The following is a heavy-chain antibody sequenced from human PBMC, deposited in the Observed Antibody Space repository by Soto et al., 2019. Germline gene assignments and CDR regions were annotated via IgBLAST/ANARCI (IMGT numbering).Heavy chain of an antibody. CDR1: GGSISSGGYY. V-gene: IGHV4-31*03. CDR2: IYYSGST. D-gene: IGHD6-13*01. J-gene: IGHJ5*02. Sequence: SETLSLTCTVSGGSISSGGYYWSWIRQHPGKGLEWIGYIYYSGSTYYNPSLKSRVTISVDTSKNQFSLKLSSVTAADTAVDYCARENEQQLVRGNWFDPWGQGTLVTVSS. CDR3: ARENEQQLVRGNWFDP.